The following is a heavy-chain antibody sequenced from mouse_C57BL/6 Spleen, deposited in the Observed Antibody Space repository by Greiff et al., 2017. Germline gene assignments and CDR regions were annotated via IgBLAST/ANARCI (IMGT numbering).Heavy chain of an antibody. Sequence: QVQLQQPDAELVKPGASVKLSCKASGYTFTDHSIHWMKQRPEQGLEWIGYIYPSDGSTKYNEKFKGKATLTVDTYSSTAYMQLSSLTSEDSAVYFYGGRVGYDEGYYIDYWGQGTSLTVSS. V-gene: IGHV1-78*01. CDR3: GGRVGYDEGYYIDY. J-gene: IGHJ2*02. CDR1: GYTFTDHS. CDR2: IYPSDGST. D-gene: IGHD2-2*01.